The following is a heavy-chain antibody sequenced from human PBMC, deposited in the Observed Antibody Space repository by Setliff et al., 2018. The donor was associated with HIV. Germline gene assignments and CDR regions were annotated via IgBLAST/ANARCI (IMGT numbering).Heavy chain of an antibody. CDR1: GFTFSDAW. Sequence: PGGSLRLSCVASAASGFTFSDAWMSWVRQAPGKGLEWVGRTRSVSDGGRTDYAAPVKGRFTISRDDSTNSLYLQMNSLKSEDTAVYYCARDTSRSDESAFDIWGQGTMVTVSS. V-gene: IGHV3-15*01. D-gene: IGHD6-19*01. CDR3: ARDTSRSDESAFDI. CDR2: TRSVSDGGRT. J-gene: IGHJ3*02.